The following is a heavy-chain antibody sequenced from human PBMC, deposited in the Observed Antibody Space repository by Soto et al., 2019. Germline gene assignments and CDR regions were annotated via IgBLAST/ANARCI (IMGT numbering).Heavy chain of an antibody. V-gene: IGHV3-23*01. D-gene: IGHD3-16*01. J-gene: IGHJ4*02. CDR3: GKSMGISPQGAWGD. CDR1: GFTFRTYG. CDR2: ISGRDGGT. Sequence: EVQVLESGGGLVQPGGSLRLSCAASGFTFRTYGMTWVRQAPRKGLEWVSSISGRDGGTYYTDSVKGRFTISRDNSRNTLYLDMNSLTVEDTAIYYCGKSMGISPQGAWGDWGQGTLVNVSS.